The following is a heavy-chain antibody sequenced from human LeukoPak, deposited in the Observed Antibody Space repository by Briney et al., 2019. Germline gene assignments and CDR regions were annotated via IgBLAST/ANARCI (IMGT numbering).Heavy chain of an antibody. D-gene: IGHD3-10*01. CDR1: GGSFSGYY. Sequence: PSETLSLTCAVYGGSFSGYYWSWIRQPPGKGLEWIWEINHSGSTNYNPSLKSRVTISVDTSKNQFSLKLSSVTAADTAVYYCARSAIYYYGSGAQLDYWGQGTLVTVSS. CDR2: INHSGST. J-gene: IGHJ4*02. CDR3: ARSAIYYYGSGAQLDY. V-gene: IGHV4-34*01.